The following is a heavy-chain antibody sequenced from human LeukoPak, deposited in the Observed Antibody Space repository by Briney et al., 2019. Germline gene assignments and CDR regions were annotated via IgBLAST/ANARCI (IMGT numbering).Heavy chain of an antibody. D-gene: IGHD4-17*01. CDR1: GGTFSSYA. Sequence: ASVKASCKASGGTFSSYAISWVRQAPGQGLEWMGGIIPIFGTANYAQKFQGRVTITADESTSTAYMELSSLRSEDTAVYYCARDRGGTTVTILDYWGQGTLVTVSS. V-gene: IGHV1-69*13. CDR3: ARDRGGTTVTILDY. CDR2: IIPIFGTA. J-gene: IGHJ4*02.